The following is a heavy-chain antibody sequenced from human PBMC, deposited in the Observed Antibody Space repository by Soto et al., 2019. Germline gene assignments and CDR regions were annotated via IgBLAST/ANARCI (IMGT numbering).Heavy chain of an antibody. CDR2: ISGSGVST. D-gene: IGHD3-10*01. J-gene: IGHJ4*02. CDR1: RFTFSSYA. V-gene: IGHV3-23*01. Sequence: EEQLLESGGGLVQPGGSLRLSCEASRFTFSSYAMSWVRQAPGKGLEWVSVISGSGVSTYYADPVKGRFTISRDNSKNTLYLQMNSLRAEDTAVYYCTKNSGSYQIAYWGQGTLVTVSS. CDR3: TKNSGSYQIAY.